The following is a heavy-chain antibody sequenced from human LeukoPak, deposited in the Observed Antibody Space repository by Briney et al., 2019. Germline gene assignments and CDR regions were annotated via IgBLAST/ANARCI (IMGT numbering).Heavy chain of an antibody. V-gene: IGHV3-23*01. J-gene: IGHJ4*02. CDR3: AKCLSRFPCRDLDS. D-gene: IGHD3-16*01. CDR1: GFTFSNSS. CDR2: ISDGGEVR. Sequence: GGSLRLSCAASGFTFSNSSMNWVRQVPGGGLEWVSVISDGGEVRFYADSVKGRFTISRDNSKNTLYLQMNSLRDEDTAVYYCAKCLSRFPCRDLDSWGQGTQVTVSS.